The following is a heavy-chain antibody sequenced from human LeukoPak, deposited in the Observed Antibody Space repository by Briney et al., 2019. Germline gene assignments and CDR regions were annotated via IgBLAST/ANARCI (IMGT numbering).Heavy chain of an antibody. Sequence: RSGGSLRLSCAASGFTFDDYGMSWVRQAPGKGLEWVSGINWNGGSTGYADSVKGRFTISRGNAKNSLYLQMNSLRAEDTALYYCARVNYGSGSYSYGMDVWGQGTTVTVSS. D-gene: IGHD3-10*01. J-gene: IGHJ6*02. CDR2: INWNGGST. V-gene: IGHV3-20*04. CDR3: ARVNYGSGSYSYGMDV. CDR1: GFTFDDYG.